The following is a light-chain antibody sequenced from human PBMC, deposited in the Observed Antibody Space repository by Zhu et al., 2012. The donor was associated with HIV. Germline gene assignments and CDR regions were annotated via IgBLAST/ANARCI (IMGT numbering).Light chain of an antibody. CDR3: QHYSDSEVT. Sequence: EIVLTQSPGTLSLSPGERVILSCRASQSVSSSQLNWYQQKPGQAPRLLIYAAFSRATGIPDRFSGSGSGTDFTLTISRLEPEDFAVYYCQHYSDSEVTFGGGPRWTSN. J-gene: IGKJ4*01. CDR2: AAF. CDR1: QSVSSSQ. V-gene: IGKV3-20*01.